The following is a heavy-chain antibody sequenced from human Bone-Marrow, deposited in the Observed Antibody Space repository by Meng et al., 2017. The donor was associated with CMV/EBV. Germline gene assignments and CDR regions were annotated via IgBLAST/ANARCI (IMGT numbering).Heavy chain of an antibody. CDR3: ARGRIPAIPLDY. V-gene: IGHV1-2*02. CDR1: GYTFTGYY. Sequence: QVRLVPSGAGVKKPGASMNVACKSSGYTFTGYYMHWVRQAPGQGLEWMGWINPNSGGTNYAQKFQGRVTMTRDTSISTAYMELSRLRSDDTAVYYCARGRIPAIPLDYWGQGTLVTVSS. D-gene: IGHD2-2*01. J-gene: IGHJ4*02. CDR2: INPNSGGT.